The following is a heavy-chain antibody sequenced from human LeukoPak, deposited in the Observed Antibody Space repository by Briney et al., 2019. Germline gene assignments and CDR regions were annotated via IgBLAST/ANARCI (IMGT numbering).Heavy chain of an antibody. J-gene: IGHJ4*02. CDR3: ARGLENRYYYGSGEF. V-gene: IGHV3-7*01. Sequence: GGSLRLSCAASGFTFSSYWMSWVRQAPGKGLEWVANIKQDGSEKYYVDSVKGRFTISRDNAKNSLYLQMSSLRAEDTAVYYCARGLENRYYYGSGEFWGQGTLVTVSS. D-gene: IGHD3-10*01. CDR1: GFTFSSYW. CDR2: IKQDGSEK.